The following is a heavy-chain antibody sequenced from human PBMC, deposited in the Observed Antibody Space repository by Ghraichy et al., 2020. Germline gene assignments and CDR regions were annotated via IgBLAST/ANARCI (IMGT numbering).Heavy chain of an antibody. Sequence: GESLRLSCAASGFTFSSYAMSWLRQAPGKGLEWVSAISGGGRTTSYADSVKGRFTISRDNSKNTLYLQMNSLRAEDTAIYYCAKRLSFSLGFYMDVWGKGTTVTVSS. V-gene: IGHV3-23*01. CDR3: AKRLSFSLGFYMDV. CDR2: ISGGGRTT. CDR1: GFTFSSYA. D-gene: IGHD3-16*02. J-gene: IGHJ6*03.